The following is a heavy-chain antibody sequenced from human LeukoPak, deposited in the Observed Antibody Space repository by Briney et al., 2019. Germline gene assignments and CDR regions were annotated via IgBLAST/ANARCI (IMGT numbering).Heavy chain of an antibody. J-gene: IGHJ3*02. V-gene: IGHV1-69*13. Sequence: ASVKVSCKASGGTFSSYAISWVRQAPGQGLEWMGGIIPIFGTANYAQKFQGRVTITADESTSTVHMELSSLRSEDTAVYYCASNRATGDAFDIWGQGTMVTVSS. CDR2: IIPIFGTA. CDR1: GGTFSSYA. D-gene: IGHD1-14*01. CDR3: ASNRATGDAFDI.